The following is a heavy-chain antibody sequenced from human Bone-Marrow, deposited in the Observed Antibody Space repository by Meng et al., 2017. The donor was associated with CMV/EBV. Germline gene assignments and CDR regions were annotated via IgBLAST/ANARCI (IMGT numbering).Heavy chain of an antibody. CDR2: INHSGST. V-gene: IGHV4-34*01. D-gene: IGHD1-1*01. CDR3: ARGGNGDSYDY. Sequence: SETLSLTCAVYGGSFSGNYWSWIRQPPGKGLEWIGEINHSGSTNYNPSLKSRVTISVDTSKNQFSLKLSSVTAADTAVYYCARGGNGDSYDYWGQGTLVTVSS. J-gene: IGHJ4*02. CDR1: GGSFSGNY.